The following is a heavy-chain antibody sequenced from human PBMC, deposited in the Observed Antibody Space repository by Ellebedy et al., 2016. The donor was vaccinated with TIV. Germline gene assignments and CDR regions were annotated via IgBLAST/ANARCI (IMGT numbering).Heavy chain of an antibody. CDR1: GFTFSSYA. CDR3: ARALVLTGYHLPLYYYYYMDV. J-gene: IGHJ6*03. CDR2: ISYDGNNK. V-gene: IGHV3-30*15. Sequence: PGGSLRLSCAASGFTFSSYAIHWVRQAPGKGLEWVAVISYDGNNKYYADFVKGRFTISRDNSKNTLYLQMSSLRTEDTAVYYCARALVLTGYHLPLYYYYYMDVWGKGTTVTVSS. D-gene: IGHD3-9*01.